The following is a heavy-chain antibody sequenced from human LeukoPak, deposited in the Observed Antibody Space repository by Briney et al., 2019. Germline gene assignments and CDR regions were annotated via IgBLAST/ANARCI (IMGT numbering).Heavy chain of an antibody. CDR3: ARTPEYNEARHGFDI. J-gene: IGHJ3*02. CDR1: GGSISSGSYY. V-gene: IGHV4-61*02. CDR2: IYTSGIS. D-gene: IGHD6-6*01. Sequence: SETLSLTCTVSGGSISSGSYYWSWIRQPAGRGLEWIARIYTSGISHYNTSLKSRVTISVDTSRNQFSLQLNSVTAADTAVYYCARTPEYNEARHGFDIRGQGTMVTVSS.